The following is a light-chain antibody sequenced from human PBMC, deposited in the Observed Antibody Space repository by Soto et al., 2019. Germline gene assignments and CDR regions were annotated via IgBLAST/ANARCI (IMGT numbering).Light chain of an antibody. CDR1: QSISGW. CDR3: QQYNNYLS. V-gene: IGKV1-5*01. J-gene: IGKJ1*01. CDR2: DAS. Sequence: DIQMTQSPSTLSASVGDRVTITCRASQSISGWLAWYRQKPGKAPKLLIYDASSLESGVPSRFSGSGSGTEFALTISSLQPDDFATYYCQQYNNYLSFGQGTKVDIK.